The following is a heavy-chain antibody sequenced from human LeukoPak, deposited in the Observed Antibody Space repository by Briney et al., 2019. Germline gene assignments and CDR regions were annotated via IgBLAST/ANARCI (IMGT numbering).Heavy chain of an antibody. V-gene: IGHV1-18*01. D-gene: IGHD3-22*01. CDR2: ISAYNGHK. J-gene: IGHJ4*02. Sequence: ALVKVSCKASGYTFAYYGISWVRQAPGQGLEWMGWISAYNGHKKYAQNLQDRVTMTTDTSTSTGYMELRSLTSDDTAVYYCATDLGYHDSSSYDFDHWRQGTLVTVSS. CDR1: GYTFAYYG. CDR3: ATDLGYHDSSSYDFDH.